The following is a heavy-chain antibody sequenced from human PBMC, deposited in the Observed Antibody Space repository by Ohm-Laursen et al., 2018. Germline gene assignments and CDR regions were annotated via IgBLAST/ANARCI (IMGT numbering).Heavy chain of an antibody. J-gene: IGHJ3*02. Sequence: LRLSCAASGFTFSSYGMNWVRQAPGKGLEWVAVISYDGKKQYYGDSVKGRFTISRDNAKNSLYLQMNSLRAEDTALYYCAKDLVEMATIYAFDIWGQGTMVTVSS. CDR2: ISYDGKKQ. V-gene: IGHV3-30*18. CDR1: GFTFSSYG. D-gene: IGHD5-24*01. CDR3: AKDLVEMATIYAFDI.